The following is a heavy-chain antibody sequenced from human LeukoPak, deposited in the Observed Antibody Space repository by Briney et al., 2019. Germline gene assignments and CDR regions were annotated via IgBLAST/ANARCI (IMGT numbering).Heavy chain of an antibody. CDR3: AKEGIVGPYFDY. J-gene: IGHJ4*02. V-gene: IGHV1-69-2*01. Sequence: GATVKICCKVSGYTFTDYYIHWVQQAPGKGLEWMGRIDPEDGETMYAERFQGRVTITADTSTDTAYMELSSLRAEDTAVYYCAKEGIVGPYFDYWGQGTLVTASS. CDR2: IDPEDGET. D-gene: IGHD1-26*01. CDR1: GYTFTDYY.